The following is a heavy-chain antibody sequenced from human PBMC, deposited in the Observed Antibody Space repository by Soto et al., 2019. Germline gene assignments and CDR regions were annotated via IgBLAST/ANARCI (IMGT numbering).Heavy chain of an antibody. Sequence: GGALRLSCAASVFDFRSYAMHWVRQSPGKGPEWVAITSDDGDIQYYADSVKGRFSISRDNSKNTVYLQMDSLRAEDTAMYFCARDVGLDSDDFFAYWGQGTQVTVSS. CDR3: ARDVGLDSDDFFAY. J-gene: IGHJ4*02. V-gene: IGHV3-30-3*01. CDR2: TSDDGDIQ. CDR1: VFDFRSYA. D-gene: IGHD3-9*01.